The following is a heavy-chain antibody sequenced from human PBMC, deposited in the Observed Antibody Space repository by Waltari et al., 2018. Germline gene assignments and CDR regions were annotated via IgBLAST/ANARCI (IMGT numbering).Heavy chain of an antibody. D-gene: IGHD3-16*01. CDR3: ARDPPDGYTYFDY. Sequence: QVQLQQSGPGLVKPSQTLSLTCAIPGDSVSRKTAAWNWIRQSPSRGLEWLGRTYYRSRWYNNYAVSVKSRITINQDTSKNQFSLQLSSVTPEDTAVYYCARDPPDGYTYFDYWGQGTLVTVSS. CDR1: GDSVSRKTAA. J-gene: IGHJ4*02. CDR2: TYYRSRWYN. V-gene: IGHV6-1*01.